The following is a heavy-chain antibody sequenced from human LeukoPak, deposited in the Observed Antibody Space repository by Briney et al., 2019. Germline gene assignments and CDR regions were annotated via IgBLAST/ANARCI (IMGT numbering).Heavy chain of an antibody. D-gene: IGHD3-9*01. CDR2: ITRDAGST. J-gene: IGHJ4*02. Sequence: PGGSLRLSCAASGFSFDDYTMHWVRQAPGKGLEWLSLITRDAGSTFYADSVKGRFTISRDNSKNSLYLQMNNLRTEDTALYYCANEKTLTFDYWGRGTLVTISS. V-gene: IGHV3-43*01. CDR1: GFSFDDYT. CDR3: ANEKTLTFDY.